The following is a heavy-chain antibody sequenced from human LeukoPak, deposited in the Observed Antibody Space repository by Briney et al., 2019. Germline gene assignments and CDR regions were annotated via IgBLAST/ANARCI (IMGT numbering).Heavy chain of an antibody. Sequence: SETLSLTCAVYGGSFSGYYWSWIRQPPGKGLEWIGEINHSGSTNYNPSLKSRVTISVDTSKNQFSLKLSSVTAADTAVYYCARGHTLGYCSADSCPGLDVWGKGATVTVSS. CDR2: INHSGST. D-gene: IGHD2-15*01. V-gene: IGHV4-34*01. CDR3: ARGHTLGYCSADSCPGLDV. CDR1: GGSFSGYY. J-gene: IGHJ6*04.